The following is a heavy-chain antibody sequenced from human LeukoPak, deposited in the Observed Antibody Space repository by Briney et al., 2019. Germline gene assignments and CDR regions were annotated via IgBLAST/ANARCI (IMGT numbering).Heavy chain of an antibody. CDR1: GFTLSNYW. CDR2: IHHDGRI. Sequence: GSLRLSCEASGFTLSNYWMHWVRQPPGKGLEWIGEIHHDGRINYNPSLKSRVTLSVDKSKNQFSLRLNSVTAADTAMYYCARSHDHLWGNYPDYWGQGTLVTVSS. V-gene: IGHV4-4*02. J-gene: IGHJ4*02. D-gene: IGHD3-16*02. CDR3: ARSHDHLWGNYPDY.